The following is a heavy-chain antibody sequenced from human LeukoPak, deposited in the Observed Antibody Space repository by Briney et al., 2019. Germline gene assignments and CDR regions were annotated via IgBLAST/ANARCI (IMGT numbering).Heavy chain of an antibody. J-gene: IGHJ4*02. V-gene: IGHV3-53*01. Sequence: GGSLRLSCTVSGFTVSSNSMSWVRQAPGKGLEWVSFIYSDNTHYSDSVKGRFTISRDNSKNTLYLQMNSLRAEDTAVYYCAKDSYCGGDCFRNYFDYWGQGTLVTVSS. CDR3: AKDSYCGGDCFRNYFDY. D-gene: IGHD2-21*02. CDR1: GFTVSSNS. CDR2: IYSDNT.